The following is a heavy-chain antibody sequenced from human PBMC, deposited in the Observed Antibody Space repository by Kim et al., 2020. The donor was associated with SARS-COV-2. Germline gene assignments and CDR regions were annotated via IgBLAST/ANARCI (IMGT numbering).Heavy chain of an antibody. CDR3: ARHLACTGGACTLDY. V-gene: IGHV5-51*01. J-gene: IGHJ4*02. Sequence: PSFRGQVTISADKSISTAYLQSSSLKASDTAIYYCARHLACTGGACTLDYWGQGTLVTVSS. D-gene: IGHD2-8*02.